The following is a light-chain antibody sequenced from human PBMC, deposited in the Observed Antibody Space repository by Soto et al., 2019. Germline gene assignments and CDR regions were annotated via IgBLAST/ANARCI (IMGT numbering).Light chain of an antibody. CDR3: AAWDDSLNAYV. CDR1: SSDVGNYNY. Sequence: QSVLTQPRSVSGSPGQSVTISCTGTSSDVGNYNYVSWYQQHPDKAPKLMIFDVSKRPSGVPDRFSGSKSGTSASLAISGLQSGDEADYYCAAWDDSLNAYVFATGTKVTVL. V-gene: IGLV2-11*01. J-gene: IGLJ1*01. CDR2: DVS.